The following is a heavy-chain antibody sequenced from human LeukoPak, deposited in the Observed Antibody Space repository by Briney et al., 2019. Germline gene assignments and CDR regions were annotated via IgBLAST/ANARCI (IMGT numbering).Heavy chain of an antibody. D-gene: IGHD6-13*01. CDR1: GGSISSGGYY. J-gene: IGHJ4*02. CDR2: IYYSGST. Sequence: SETLSLTCTVSGGSISSGGYYWSWIRQHPGKGLEWIGYIYYSGSTYYNPSLKSRVTISVDTSKNQFSLKLSSVTAADTAVYYCARDGVAAAGHLDYWGQGTLVTVSS. V-gene: IGHV4-31*03. CDR3: ARDGVAAAGHLDY.